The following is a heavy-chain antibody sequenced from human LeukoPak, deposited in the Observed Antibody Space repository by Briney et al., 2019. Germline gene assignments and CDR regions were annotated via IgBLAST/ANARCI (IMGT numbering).Heavy chain of an antibody. Sequence: ASVKVSCKASGYTFTDYYIHWVRQAPGQGLDWMGWINPKSGATKSAKKFQGRVTVTRDSSISTVYLELSGLTSDDTAVYYCARGGWWELLPGRDYCDHWGQGTLVPVSS. CDR1: GYTFTDYY. CDR2: INPKSGAT. CDR3: ARGGWWELLPGRDYCDH. J-gene: IGHJ4*02. D-gene: IGHD1-26*01. V-gene: IGHV1-2*02.